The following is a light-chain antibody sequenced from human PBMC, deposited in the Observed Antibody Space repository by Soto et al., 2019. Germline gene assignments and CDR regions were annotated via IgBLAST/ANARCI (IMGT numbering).Light chain of an antibody. Sequence: QSALTQPRSVSGSLGQPVTISCTGATSDVGGYNYVPWYQHHPGKAPKLIIYDVNNRPSGVPDRFSGSKSGNTASLTISGLRPEDEADYHCCSYAGSYLYVFGTGTKVTVL. J-gene: IGLJ1*01. CDR2: DVN. CDR1: TSDVGGYNY. V-gene: IGLV2-11*01. CDR3: CSYAGSYLYV.